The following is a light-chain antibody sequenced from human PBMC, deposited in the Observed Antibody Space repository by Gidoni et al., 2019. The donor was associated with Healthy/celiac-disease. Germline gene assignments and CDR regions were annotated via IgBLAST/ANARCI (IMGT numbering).Light chain of an antibody. J-gene: IGKJ4*01. CDR2: AAS. CDR1: QSISGY. Sequence: IQMTQSPSSLSASVGDRVTITCRASQSISGYLNWYQQKPGKAPKLLFYAASSLQSGVPSRFSGSGSGTDFTLTISSLQPEDFATYYCQQSYSTLTFGGGTKVEIK. CDR3: QQSYSTLT. V-gene: IGKV1-39*01.